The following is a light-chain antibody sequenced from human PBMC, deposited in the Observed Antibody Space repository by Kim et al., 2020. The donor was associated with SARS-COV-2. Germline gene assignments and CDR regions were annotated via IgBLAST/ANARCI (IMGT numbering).Light chain of an antibody. J-gene: IGLJ7*01. CDR1: SGHSNYA. CDR3: QTWGTGIAV. Sequence: ASVKLTCTLSSGHSNYAIAWHQQHPEKGPGYLMRVNSDGSHTKGDGIPDRFSGSSSGADRYLTISSFQSDDEADYYCQTWGTGIAVFGGGTQLTVL. CDR2: VNSDGSH. V-gene: IGLV4-69*02.